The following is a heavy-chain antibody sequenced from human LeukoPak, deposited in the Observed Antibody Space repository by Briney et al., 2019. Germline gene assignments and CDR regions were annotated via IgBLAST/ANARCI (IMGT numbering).Heavy chain of an antibody. CDR2: ISGSGGST. V-gene: IGHV3-23*01. CDR3: ARGGSGSYLVDY. J-gene: IGHJ4*02. CDR1: GFTFSSYA. Sequence: GGSLRLSCAASGFTFSSYAMSWVRQAAGKGLEWVSAISGSGGSTYYADSVKGRFTISRDNAKNSLFLQMNSLRAEDTAVYYCARGGSGSYLVDYWGQGTLVTVSS. D-gene: IGHD3-10*01.